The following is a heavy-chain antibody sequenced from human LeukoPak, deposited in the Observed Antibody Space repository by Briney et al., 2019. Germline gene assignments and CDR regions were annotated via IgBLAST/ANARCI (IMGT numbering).Heavy chain of an antibody. J-gene: IGHJ1*01. Sequence: SVKVSCKASGGTFSSYAISWVRQAPGQGLEWMGGIIPIFGTANYAQKFQGRVTITADESTSTAYMELSSLRSEDTAVYYCARVGGSGGLEYFQHWGQGTLVTVSS. CDR2: IIPIFGTA. V-gene: IGHV1-69*01. D-gene: IGHD2-15*01. CDR3: ARVGGSGGLEYFQH. CDR1: GGTFSSYA.